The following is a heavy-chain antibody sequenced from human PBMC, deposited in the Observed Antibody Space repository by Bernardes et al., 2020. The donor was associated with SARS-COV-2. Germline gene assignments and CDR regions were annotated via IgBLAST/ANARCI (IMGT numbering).Heavy chain of an antibody. Sequence: GGSLRLSCAASGFTFDDYAMHWVRQAPGKGLEWVSGISWNSGSIGYADSVKGRFTISRDNAKNSLYLQMNSLRAEDTALYYCAKLDSSGYSWPFDYWGQGTLVTVSS. V-gene: IGHV3-9*01. CDR1: GFTFDDYA. D-gene: IGHD3-22*01. J-gene: IGHJ4*02. CDR2: ISWNSGSI. CDR3: AKLDSSGYSWPFDY.